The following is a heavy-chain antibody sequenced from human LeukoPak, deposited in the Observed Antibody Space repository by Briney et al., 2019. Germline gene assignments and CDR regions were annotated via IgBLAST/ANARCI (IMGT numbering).Heavy chain of an antibody. J-gene: IGHJ4*02. CDR3: ARHKYYFDY. Sequence: SESLSLTCTVSGGSISSSSYYWGWIRQPPGKGLEWIGSIYYSGSTYYNPSLKSRVTISVDTSKNQFSLKLSSVTAADTAVYYCARHKYYFDYWGQGTLVTVSS. CDR2: IYYSGST. CDR1: GGSISSSSYY. V-gene: IGHV4-39*01.